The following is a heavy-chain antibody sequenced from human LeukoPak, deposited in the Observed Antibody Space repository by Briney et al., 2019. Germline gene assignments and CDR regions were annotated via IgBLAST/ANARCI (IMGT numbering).Heavy chain of an antibody. Sequence: QSGGSLRLSCAASGFTFSSYWMSWVRQAPGKGLEWVANIKQDGSEKYYVDSVKGRFTISRDTAKNSLYMQMNSLRAEDTAVYYCAREVARGYPNWFDPWGQGTLVTVSS. CDR2: IKQDGSEK. J-gene: IGHJ5*02. CDR1: GFTFSSYW. V-gene: IGHV3-7*01. D-gene: IGHD2-15*01. CDR3: AREVARGYPNWFDP.